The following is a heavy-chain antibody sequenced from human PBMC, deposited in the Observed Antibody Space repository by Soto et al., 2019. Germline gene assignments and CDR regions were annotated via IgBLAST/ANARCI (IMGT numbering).Heavy chain of an antibody. Sequence: GGSLRLSCTASGFTFSSSAMTWVRQAPGKGLEWVSAISGGGGSPSYADSVKGRFIISRDNSKNTLYLHMNSLRADDTAAYYCAKWHTYNYDSLAFSGFDCWGQGTQVTVSS. J-gene: IGHJ4*02. D-gene: IGHD3-16*01. CDR2: ISGGGGSP. V-gene: IGHV3-23*01. CDR3: AKWHTYNYDSLAFSGFDC. CDR1: GFTFSSSA.